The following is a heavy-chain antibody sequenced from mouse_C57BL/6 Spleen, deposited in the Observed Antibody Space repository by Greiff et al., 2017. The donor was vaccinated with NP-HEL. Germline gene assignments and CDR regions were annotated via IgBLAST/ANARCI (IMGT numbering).Heavy chain of an antibody. D-gene: IGHD1-1*01. J-gene: IGHJ2*01. CDR1: GYTFTSYW. V-gene: IGHV1-69*01. CDR2: IDPSDSYT. CDR3: ARGSTTVVEVYYFDY. Sequence: QVHVKQPGAELVMPGASVKLSCKASGYTFTSYWMHWVKQRPGQGLEWIGEIDPSDSYTNYNQKFKGKSTLTVDKSSSTAYMQLSSLTSEDSAVYYCARGSTTVVEVYYFDYWGQGTTLTVSS.